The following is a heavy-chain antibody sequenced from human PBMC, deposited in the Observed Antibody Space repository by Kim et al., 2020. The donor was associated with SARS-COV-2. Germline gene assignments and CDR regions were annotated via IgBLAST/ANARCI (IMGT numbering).Heavy chain of an antibody. J-gene: IGHJ4*02. CDR3: AKARLGRAVTGWGSELDS. Sequence: GGSLRLSCVASGFTMSYGMAWVRRAPGKGLEWVSAISGRGDTTYYADSVKGRFSISRENSKTTKIYLQMNNLRVEDTALYFCAKARLGRAVTGWGSELDSWGQGTLVNVSS. CDR2: ISGRGDTT. CDR1: GFTMSYG. D-gene: IGHD2-21*01. V-gene: IGHV3-23*01.